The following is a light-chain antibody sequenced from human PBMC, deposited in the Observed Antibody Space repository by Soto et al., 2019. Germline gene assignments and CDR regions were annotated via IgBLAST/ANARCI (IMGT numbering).Light chain of an antibody. V-gene: IGLV2-14*01. CDR3: SSYTSSSTLYV. CDR2: DVI. Sequence: QSLLTQPTSVSGSPGQSITISCTGTSSYVGGYNYVSWYQQHPGKAPKLMIYDVINRPSGVSNRFSGSNSGNTASLTISGLQAEDEADYYCSSYTSSSTLYVFGTGTKVTVL. J-gene: IGLJ1*01. CDR1: SSYVGGYNY.